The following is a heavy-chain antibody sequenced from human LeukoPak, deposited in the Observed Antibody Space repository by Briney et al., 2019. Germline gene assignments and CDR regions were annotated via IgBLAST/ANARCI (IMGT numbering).Heavy chain of an antibody. J-gene: IGHJ4*02. Sequence: ASVKVSCKASGYTFTSYGISWVRQAPGQGLEWMGWISAYNGNTNYAQKLQGRVTMTTDTSTSTAYMELRSLRSDDTAVYYCARPLQGDGTSFSAFDYWGQGTLVTVSS. V-gene: IGHV1-18*01. D-gene: IGHD2-2*01. CDR1: GYTFTSYG. CDR3: ARPLQGDGTSFSAFDY. CDR2: ISAYNGNT.